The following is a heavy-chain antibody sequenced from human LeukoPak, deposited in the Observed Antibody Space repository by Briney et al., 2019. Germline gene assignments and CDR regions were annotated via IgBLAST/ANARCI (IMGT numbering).Heavy chain of an antibody. CDR3: ARDYYDSSGYPYYFDY. Sequence: AASVKVSCKASGGTFSSYAISWVRQAPGQGLEWMGWISAYNGNTNYAQKLQGRVTMTTDTSTSTAYMELRSLRSDDTAVYYCARDYYDSSGYPYYFDYWGQGTLVTVSS. V-gene: IGHV1-18*01. D-gene: IGHD3-22*01. CDR2: ISAYNGNT. J-gene: IGHJ4*02. CDR1: GGTFSSYA.